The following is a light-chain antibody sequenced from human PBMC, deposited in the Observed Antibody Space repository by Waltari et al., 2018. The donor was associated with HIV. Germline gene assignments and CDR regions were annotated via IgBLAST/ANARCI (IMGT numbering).Light chain of an antibody. J-gene: IGLJ3*02. CDR2: EVS. CDR3: CSYAGSSTWV. V-gene: IGLV2-23*02. Sequence: QSALTQPASVSGSPGQSITISCTGTSSDVGSYTLFSWYQQHPGKPPKLMIYEVSKRPSGVSNRFAGSKSGNTAALTISGLQAEDEADYYCCSYAGSSTWVFGGGTKLTVL. CDR1: SSDVGSYTL.